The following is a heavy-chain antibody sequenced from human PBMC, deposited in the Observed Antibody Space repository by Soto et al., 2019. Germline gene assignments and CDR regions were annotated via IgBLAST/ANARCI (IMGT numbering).Heavy chain of an antibody. D-gene: IGHD6-13*01. J-gene: IGHJ4*02. CDR1: GFTFGSHA. CDR3: AKVGGGPNIAAARFDY. Sequence: EGQMLESGGGLVQPGGSLRLSCAASGFTFGSHAMSWVRQAPGKGLEWVSGISGSGANTYYANSVKGRFTISRDNSKNTLYLEMSTLRAEDTAVYYCAKVGGGPNIAAARFDYWGQGSLVTVSS. CDR2: ISGSGANT. V-gene: IGHV3-23*01.